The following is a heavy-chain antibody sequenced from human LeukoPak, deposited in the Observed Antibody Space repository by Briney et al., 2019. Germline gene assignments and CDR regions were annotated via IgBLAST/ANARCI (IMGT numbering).Heavy chain of an antibody. Sequence: GGSLTLSCAASGFTFSSYEMNWVRQAPGKGLEGVSYIRSSGSTIYYADSVKGRFTISRDNAKNSLYLQMNSLRAEDTAVYYCARVNTYYDFWSGYLDYWGQGTLVTVSS. V-gene: IGHV3-48*03. CDR3: ARVNTYYDFWSGYLDY. D-gene: IGHD3-3*01. J-gene: IGHJ4*02. CDR2: IRSSGSTI. CDR1: GFTFSSYE.